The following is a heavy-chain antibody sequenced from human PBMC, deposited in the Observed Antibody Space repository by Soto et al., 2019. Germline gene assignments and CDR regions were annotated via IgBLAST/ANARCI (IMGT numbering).Heavy chain of an antibody. CDR1: GYTFTNYG. V-gene: IGHV1-18*01. CDR3: AIFARQGHGAFDL. J-gene: IGHJ3*01. Sequence: ASVKVSCKASGYTFTNYGLSWVRQAPGQGLEWMGWISSYNGNTNYARILQGRVTLTTDTSTSTAYMELRSLRSDDTAMYHCAIFARQGHGAFDLWG. D-gene: IGHD3-9*01. CDR2: ISSYNGNT.